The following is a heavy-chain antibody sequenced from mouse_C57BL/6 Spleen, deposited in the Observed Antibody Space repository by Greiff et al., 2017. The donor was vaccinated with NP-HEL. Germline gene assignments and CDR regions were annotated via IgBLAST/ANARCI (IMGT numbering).Heavy chain of an antibody. CDR2: IDPEDGEP. CDR1: GFNIKDYY. D-gene: IGHD2-1*01. Sequence: VQLQQSGAELVKPGASVKLSCTASGFNIKDYYMHWVKQRTEQGLEWIGRIDPEDGEPKYAPKFQGKATITADTSSNTAYLQLSSLTSEDTAVYYCARTYGNYVGFAYWGQGTLGTVSA. J-gene: IGHJ3*01. V-gene: IGHV14-2*01. CDR3: ARTYGNYVGFAY.